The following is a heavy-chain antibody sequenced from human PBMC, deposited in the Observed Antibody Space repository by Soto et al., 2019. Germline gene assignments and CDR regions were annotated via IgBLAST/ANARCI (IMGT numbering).Heavy chain of an antibody. D-gene: IGHD6-19*01. CDR3: ASGRIAVAGLDYGMDV. Sequence: QVQLVQSGAEVKKPGASVKVSCKASGYTFTSYDINWVRQATGQGLEWMGWMNPNSGNTGYAQKFQGRVTMTRNTSISTAYMQLSSLRSEDTAVYYGASGRIAVAGLDYGMDVWGQGTTVTVSS. CDR2: MNPNSGNT. J-gene: IGHJ6*02. V-gene: IGHV1-8*01. CDR1: GYTFTSYD.